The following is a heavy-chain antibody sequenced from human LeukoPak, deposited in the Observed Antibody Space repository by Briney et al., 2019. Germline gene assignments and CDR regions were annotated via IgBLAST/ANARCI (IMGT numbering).Heavy chain of an antibody. Sequence: PGGSLRLSCAASGFTFSSYSMNWVRQAPGKGLEWVLSISSSSSYIYYADSVKGRFTISRDNAKNSLYLQMNSLRAEDTAVYYCARYYDFWSGCDYFDYWGQGTLVTVSS. CDR2: ISSSSSYI. J-gene: IGHJ4*02. CDR1: GFTFSSYS. D-gene: IGHD3-3*01. V-gene: IGHV3-21*01. CDR3: ARYYDFWSGCDYFDY.